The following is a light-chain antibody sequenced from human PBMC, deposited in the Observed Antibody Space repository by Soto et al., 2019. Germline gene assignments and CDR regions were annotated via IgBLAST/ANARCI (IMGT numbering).Light chain of an antibody. Sequence: EIVLTQSPATLSLSLGERATLSCRASQSIRTYLTWYQQKPGQAPRLLIYDGYNRATGIPARFSGSGSGTDFTLTISSLEPEDFAVYYCQQRTNWRATFGQGTRLEIK. V-gene: IGKV3-11*01. CDR1: QSIRTY. CDR3: QQRTNWRAT. CDR2: DGY. J-gene: IGKJ5*01.